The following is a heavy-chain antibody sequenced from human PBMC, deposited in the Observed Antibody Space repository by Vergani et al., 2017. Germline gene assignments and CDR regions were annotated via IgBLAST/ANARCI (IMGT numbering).Heavy chain of an antibody. D-gene: IGHD4-17*01. CDR3: AHTEYGDYPWFDP. V-gene: IGHV3-72*01. CDR1: GFTLSDHV. Sequence: EVQLVESGGGLVQPGGSLRLSCAASGFTLSDHVMDWVRQGPGKGLEWVGRSRNKARSYTTEYSASVKGRFTISRDDSRNSLYLQMNSLKTEDTAVYYCAHTEYGDYPWFDPWGQGTLVTVSS. J-gene: IGHJ5*02. CDR2: SRNKARSYTT.